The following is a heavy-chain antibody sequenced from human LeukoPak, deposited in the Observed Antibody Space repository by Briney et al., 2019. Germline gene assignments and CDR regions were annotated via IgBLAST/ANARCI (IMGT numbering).Heavy chain of an antibody. J-gene: IGHJ4*02. CDR1: GFTFSNYA. CDR3: AKGRRQQPIGS. V-gene: IGHV3-23*01. CDR2: LSDSGGST. D-gene: IGHD6-13*01. Sequence: GGSLRLSCAASGFTFSNYAMSWVRQAPGKGLEWVSGLSDSGGSTYYADSVKGRFTISRDNSKNTMYLQRNRLRAEDTAVYYCAKGRRQQPIGSWGQGTLVTVSS.